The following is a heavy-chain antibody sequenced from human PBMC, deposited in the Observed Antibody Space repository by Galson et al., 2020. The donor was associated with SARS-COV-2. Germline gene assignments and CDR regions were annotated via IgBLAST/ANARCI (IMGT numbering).Heavy chain of an antibody. D-gene: IGHD3-22*01. J-gene: IGHJ4*02. Sequence: ETSETLSLTCAVYGGSFSGYYWSWIRQPPGKGLEWIGEINHSGSTNYNPSLKSRVTISVDTSKDQFSLKLSSVTAADTAVYYCARGNRRAMGSGYYYFGYWGQGTLVTVSS. CDR3: ARGNRRAMGSGYYYFGY. CDR1: GGSFSGYY. V-gene: IGHV4-34*01. CDR2: INHSGST.